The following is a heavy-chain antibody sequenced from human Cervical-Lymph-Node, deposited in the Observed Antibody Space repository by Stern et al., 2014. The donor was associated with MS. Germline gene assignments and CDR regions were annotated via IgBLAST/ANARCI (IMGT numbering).Heavy chain of an antibody. D-gene: IGHD6-13*01. Sequence: VQLLESVPGLVKPSETLSLTCTVSGGSVTSGSYWSWIRQPPGKGLEWIGYFYNSGNTNSNPSLKSRVTISIDTSKNQFSLKLSSVTAADTAVYYCARDNSGSWLDSWGQGTLVIVSS. J-gene: IGHJ4*02. CDR3: ARDNSGSWLDS. CDR2: FYNSGNT. V-gene: IGHV4-61*01. CDR1: GGSVTSGSY.